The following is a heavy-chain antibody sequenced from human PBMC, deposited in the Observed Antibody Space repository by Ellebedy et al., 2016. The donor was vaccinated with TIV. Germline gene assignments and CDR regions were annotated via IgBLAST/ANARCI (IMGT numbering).Heavy chain of an antibody. CDR3: AGSDPTVTTVSPFDY. D-gene: IGHD4-11*01. CDR1: GYTFTSYG. Sequence: SVKVSXKASGYTFTSYGISWVRQAPGQGLEWMGGIIPIFGTANYAQKFQGRVTITADKSTSTAYMELSSLRSEDTAVYYCAGSDPTVTTVSPFDYWGQGTLVTVSS. J-gene: IGHJ4*02. CDR2: IIPIFGTA. V-gene: IGHV1-69*06.